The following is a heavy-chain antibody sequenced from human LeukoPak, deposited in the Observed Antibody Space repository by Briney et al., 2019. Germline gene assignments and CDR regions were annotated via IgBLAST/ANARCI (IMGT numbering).Heavy chain of an antibody. CDR2: ISAYNGNT. CDR3: ARDIVVVPAAGRCDY. D-gene: IGHD2-2*01. J-gene: IGHJ4*02. V-gene: IGHV1-18*01. CDR1: GYPFTSSD. Sequence: ASVKVSCKASGYPFTSSDISWVRQAPGQGLEWMGWISAYNGNTNCAQKLQGRVTMTTDTSTSTAYMELRSLRSDDTAVYYCARDIVVVPAAGRCDYWGQGTLVTVSS.